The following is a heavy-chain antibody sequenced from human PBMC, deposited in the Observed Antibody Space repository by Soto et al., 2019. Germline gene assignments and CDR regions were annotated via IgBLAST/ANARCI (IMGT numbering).Heavy chain of an antibody. CDR2: ISGDGGST. CDR1: GFTFSSYA. D-gene: IGHD3-22*01. J-gene: IGHJ4*02. CDR3: VKGSSASRPYYFDH. Sequence: EVQLLDSGGALVQPGGSLRLSCAASGFTFSSYAMSWVRQAPGKGLEWVSAISGDGGSTYYADSVKGRFTISRDNSKNTLYLQMSSLRAEDTALYFCVKGSSASRPYYFDHWGQGTLVTVSS. V-gene: IGHV3-23*01.